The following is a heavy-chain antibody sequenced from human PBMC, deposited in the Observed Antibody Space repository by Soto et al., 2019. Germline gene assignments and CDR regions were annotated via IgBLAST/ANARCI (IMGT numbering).Heavy chain of an antibody. CDR2: IDWDDDK. CDR1: GFSLSTSGMC. J-gene: IGHJ4*02. CDR3: ARGGGPPSSSWEFDY. Sequence: SGPTLVNPTQTLTLTCTFSGFSLSTSGMCVSWIRQPPGKALEWLARIDWDDDKYYSTSLKTRLTISKDTSKNQVVLTMTNMDPVDTATYYCARGGGPPSSSWEFDYWGQGTLVTVSS. V-gene: IGHV2-70*11. D-gene: IGHD6-13*01.